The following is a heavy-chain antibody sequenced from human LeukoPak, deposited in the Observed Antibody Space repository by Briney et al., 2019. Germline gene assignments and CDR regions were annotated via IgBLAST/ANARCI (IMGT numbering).Heavy chain of an antibody. CDR1: GFTFSMYW. J-gene: IGHJ4*02. CDR2: IKHDGSQK. Sequence: GGSLRLSCAASGFTFSMYWMNWVRQAPGKGLEWVANIKHDGSQKYYVDSVKGRFTISRDNAKNSLYLQMNSLRAEDTAVYYCARILGVSDLKGFDHWGQGALVTVSS. CDR3: ARILGVSDLKGFDH. D-gene: IGHD6-6*01. V-gene: IGHV3-7*01.